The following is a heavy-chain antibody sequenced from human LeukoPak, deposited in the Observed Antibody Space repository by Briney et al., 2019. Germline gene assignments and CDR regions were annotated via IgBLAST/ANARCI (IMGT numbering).Heavy chain of an antibody. J-gene: IGHJ5*02. CDR1: GGTFSSYV. Sequence: SVKVSCKASGGTFSSYVISWVRQAPGQGLEWMGRIIPILGTANYAQKFQGRVTITADKSTSTAYMELSSLTSDDTAVYFCARPAYCDGTNCGYWLDPWGPGTLVTVSS. CDR3: ARPAYCDGTNCGYWLDP. D-gene: IGHD2-21*01. CDR2: IIPILGTA. V-gene: IGHV1-69*04.